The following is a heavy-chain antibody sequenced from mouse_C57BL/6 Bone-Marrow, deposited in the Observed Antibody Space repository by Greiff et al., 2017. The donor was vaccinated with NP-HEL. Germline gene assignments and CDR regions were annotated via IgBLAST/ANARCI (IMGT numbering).Heavy chain of an antibody. CDR3: ARRYYGSMGYAMDY. CDR2: IYPGSGNT. D-gene: IGHD1-1*01. J-gene: IGHJ4*01. V-gene: IGHV1-76*01. CDR1: GYTFTDYY. Sequence: QVQLKESGAELVRPGASVKLSCKASGYTFTDYYINWVKQRPGQGLEWIARIYPGSGNTYYNEKFKGKATLTAEKSSSTAYMQLSSLTSEDSAVYFCARRYYGSMGYAMDYWGQGTSVTVSS.